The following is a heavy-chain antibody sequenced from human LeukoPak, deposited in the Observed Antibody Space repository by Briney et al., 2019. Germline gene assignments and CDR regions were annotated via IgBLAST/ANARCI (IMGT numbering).Heavy chain of an antibody. Sequence: PGGSLRLSCAASGFTLSSYSMNWVRQAPGKGLEWVSSITSSGSYIYYADSVKGRFTISRDNSKNTLYLEMNSLRAEDTAIYYCAKMKGHPLPKYYMDVWGQGTTVTVSS. D-gene: IGHD1-26*01. CDR2: ITSSGSYI. CDR1: GFTLSSYS. CDR3: AKMKGHPLPKYYMDV. J-gene: IGHJ6*01. V-gene: IGHV3-21*04.